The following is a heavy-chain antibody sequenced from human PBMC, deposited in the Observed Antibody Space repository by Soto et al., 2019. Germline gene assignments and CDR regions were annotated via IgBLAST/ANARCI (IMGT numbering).Heavy chain of an antibody. D-gene: IGHD3-3*01. CDR1: GGSISSYY. Sequence: QVQLQESGPGLVKPSETLSLTCTVSGGSISSYYWSWIRQPPGKGLEWIGCMYYSGSTNYNPSLKSRVTISIDTSRNQFSLKLSSVTAADTAVYYCARGTFGVVKDWGQGTLVTVSS. CDR3: ARGTFGVVKD. J-gene: IGHJ4*02. CDR2: MYYSGST. V-gene: IGHV4-59*01.